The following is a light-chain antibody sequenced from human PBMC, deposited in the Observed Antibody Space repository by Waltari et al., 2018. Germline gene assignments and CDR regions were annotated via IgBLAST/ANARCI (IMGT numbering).Light chain of an antibody. CDR1: QSVLYSSDNKNY. CDR3: QQYYSTPYT. Sequence: DIVMTQSPDSLAVSLGERTSINCKASQSVLYSSDNKNYLAWYRQKPGQPPNLLIYWASTRESGVPGRFSGSGSGTDFTLTISSLQAEDVAVYYCQQYYSTPYTFGQGPSWRSN. J-gene: IGKJ2*01. V-gene: IGKV4-1*01. CDR2: WAS.